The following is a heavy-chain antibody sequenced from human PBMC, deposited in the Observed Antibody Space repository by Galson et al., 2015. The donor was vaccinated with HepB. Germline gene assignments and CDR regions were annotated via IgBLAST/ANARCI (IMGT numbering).Heavy chain of an antibody. CDR2: IKQDGSEK. V-gene: IGHV3-7*01. J-gene: IGHJ2*01. CDR3: ATGAWYFDL. CDR1: GFTFSSYG. Sequence: SLRLSCAASGFTFSSYGMHWVRQAPGKGLEWVANIKQDGSEKYYVDSVKGRFTISRDNAKNSLYLQMNSLRAEDTAVYYCATGAWYFDLWGRGALVTVSS.